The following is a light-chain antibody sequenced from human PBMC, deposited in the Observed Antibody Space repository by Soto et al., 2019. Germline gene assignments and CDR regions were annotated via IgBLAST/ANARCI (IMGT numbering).Light chain of an antibody. CDR1: SSDVGGYNY. J-gene: IGLJ1*01. Sequence: QSVLTQPPSASGSPGQSVAICCTGTSSDVGGYNYVSWYQQHPGKAPKLMIYEVNKRPSGVPDRFSGSKSGNTASLTVSGLQAEDDADYYCSSYAGSSNVFGTGTKLTVL. CDR2: EVN. CDR3: SSYAGSSNV. V-gene: IGLV2-8*01.